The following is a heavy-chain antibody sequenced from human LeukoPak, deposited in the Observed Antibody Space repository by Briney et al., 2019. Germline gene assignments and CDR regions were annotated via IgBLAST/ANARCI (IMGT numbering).Heavy chain of an antibody. CDR2: TSSSGVTT. CDR1: GFPFSNYA. V-gene: IGHV3-23*01. D-gene: IGHD3-9*01. J-gene: IGHJ4*02. Sequence: GGSLPLSCAASGFPFSNYAINWARRPPGKGLEGIATTSSSGVTTYYAHSVKGRFTISRDNSENTLYLQMNSLRAEDTAVYYCAKDPYDVLTGHYFDYWGQGTLVTVSS. CDR3: AKDPYDVLTGHYFDY.